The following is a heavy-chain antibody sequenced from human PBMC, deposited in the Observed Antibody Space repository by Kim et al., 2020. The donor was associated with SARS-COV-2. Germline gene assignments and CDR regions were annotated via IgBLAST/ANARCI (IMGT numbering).Heavy chain of an antibody. J-gene: IGHJ4*02. Sequence: GGSLRLSCAVSGFTFSSYRMDWVRQAPGKGLEWVSYISSAGTTMYYADSVKGRFTISRDNAKNSLNLQMSSLRDEDTAVYYCARARSGWYHDYWGQGTLV. CDR2: ISSAGTTM. CDR3: ARARSGWYHDY. CDR1: GFTFSSYR. V-gene: IGHV3-48*02. D-gene: IGHD6-19*01.